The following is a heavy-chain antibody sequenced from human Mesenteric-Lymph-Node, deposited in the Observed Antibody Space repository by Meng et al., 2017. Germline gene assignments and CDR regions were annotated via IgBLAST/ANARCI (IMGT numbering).Heavy chain of an antibody. J-gene: IGHJ4*01. D-gene: IGHD5-24*01. V-gene: IGHV3-7*01. Sequence: GESLKISCAASGFTFSSYWMSWVRQAPGKGLEWVANIKQDGSEKYYVDSVKGRLTISRDNSKNTFYLQMNSLRVEDTAVYYCVRGDGYIFGDWGLGTLVTVSS. CDR2: IKQDGSEK. CDR3: VRGDGYIFGD. CDR1: GFTFSSYW.